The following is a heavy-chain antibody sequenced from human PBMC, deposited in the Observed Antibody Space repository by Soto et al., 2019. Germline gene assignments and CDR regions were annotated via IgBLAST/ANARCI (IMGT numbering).Heavy chain of an antibody. J-gene: IGHJ2*01. CDR1: GGTFSSYT. Sequence: SVKVSCKASGGTFSSYTISWVRQAPGQGLEWMGGIIPIFGTANYAQKFQGRVTITADESTSTAYMELSSLRSEDTAVYYCARGNHRWLQLWYFDLWGRGALVTVSS. D-gene: IGHD5-12*01. CDR3: ARGNHRWLQLWYFDL. CDR2: IIPIFGTA. V-gene: IGHV1-69*13.